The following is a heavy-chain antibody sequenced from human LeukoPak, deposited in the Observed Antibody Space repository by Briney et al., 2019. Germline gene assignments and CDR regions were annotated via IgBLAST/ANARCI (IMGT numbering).Heavy chain of an antibody. Sequence: SVKVSCKASGGTFSSYAISWVRQAPGQGLEWMGGIIPIFGTANYAQKFQGRVTITADESTSTAYMELSSLRSEDTAVYYCARNPRRSRVSQDAFDFWGQGTMVTVSS. CDR1: GGTFSSYA. CDR3: ARNPRRSRVSQDAFDF. J-gene: IGHJ3*01. V-gene: IGHV1-69*13. CDR2: IIPIFGTA.